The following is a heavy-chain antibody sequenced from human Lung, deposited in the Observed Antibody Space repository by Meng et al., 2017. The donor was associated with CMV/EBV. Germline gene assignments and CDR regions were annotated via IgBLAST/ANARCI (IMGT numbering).Heavy chain of an antibody. CDR2: IYYSGST. CDR3: ARDLKSYCSSTSWYMNWFDP. J-gene: IGHJ5*02. V-gene: IGHV4-39*07. D-gene: IGHD2-2*02. CDR1: GGSISSSSYY. Sequence: SXTXSLXCTVSGGSISSSSYYWGWIRQPPGKGLEWIGSIYYSGSTYYNPSLKSRVTISVDTSKNQFSLKLSSVTAADTAVYYCARDLKSYCSSTSWYMNWFDPXGQGXLVTVSS.